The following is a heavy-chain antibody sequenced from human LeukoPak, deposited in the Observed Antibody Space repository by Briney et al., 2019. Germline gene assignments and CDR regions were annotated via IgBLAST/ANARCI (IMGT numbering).Heavy chain of an antibody. CDR1: GYTFTSYA. J-gene: IGHJ6*02. D-gene: IGHD6-19*01. CDR3: ASSSGWCLYYYYYGMDV. CDR2: IDAGNGNT. V-gene: IGHV1-3*01. Sequence: ASVKVSCKASGYTFTSYAMHWVRQAPGQRLEWMGWIDAGNGNTKYSQKFQGRVTITRDTSASTAYMGLSSLRSEDTAVYYCASSSGWCLYYYYYGMDVWGQGTTVTVSS.